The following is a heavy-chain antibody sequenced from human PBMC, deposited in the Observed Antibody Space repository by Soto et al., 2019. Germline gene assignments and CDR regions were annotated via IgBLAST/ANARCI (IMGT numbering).Heavy chain of an antibody. Sequence: QVLESGGGLVQPGGSLRLSCAASGFTFSCCAMSWVRQAPGKGLEWVSTIHGYGDYTHDTDSVKGRFTISRDNSRNTLYLQMNSLRADDTAVYYCAKNRGAGSYSNWSFAVWGRGTLVTVSS. CDR1: GFTFSCCA. J-gene: IGHJ2*01. V-gene: IGHV3-23*01. CDR2: IHGYGDYT. D-gene: IGHD1-26*01. CDR3: AKNRGAGSYSNWSFAV.